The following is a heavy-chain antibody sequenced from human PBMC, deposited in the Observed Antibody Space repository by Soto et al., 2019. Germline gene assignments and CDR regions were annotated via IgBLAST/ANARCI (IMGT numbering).Heavy chain of an antibody. J-gene: IGHJ4*02. CDR3: LRDILESVASGGL. CDR2: IYFTGNREST. CDR1: GGSVTSGAYY. Sequence: SETLSLTCNVSGGSVTSGAYYWSWIRQFPGAGLEWIGYIYFTGNRESTYYNPSLKSRLSMSMDTSNNLFSLKLTSVTAADTAIFFCLRDILESVASGGLWGQGLRVTVSS. D-gene: IGHD3-9*01. V-gene: IGHV4-30-4*01.